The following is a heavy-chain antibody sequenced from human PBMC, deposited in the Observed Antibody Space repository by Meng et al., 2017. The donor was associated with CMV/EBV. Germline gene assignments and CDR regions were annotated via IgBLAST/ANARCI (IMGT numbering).Heavy chain of an antibody. CDR1: GDSVSSNSSA. D-gene: IGHD6-19*01. J-gene: IGHJ6*02. Sequence: SETLSLTCAISGDSVSSNSSAWNWIRQSPSRGLEWLGRTYYRSKWYNDYAVSVKSRITINPDTSKNQFPLQLNSVTPEDTAVYYCARDAGIAVAGNPAGDYYYYSMDVWGQGTTVTVSS. CDR2: TYYRSKWYN. CDR3: ARDAGIAVAGNPAGDYYYYSMDV. V-gene: IGHV6-1*01.